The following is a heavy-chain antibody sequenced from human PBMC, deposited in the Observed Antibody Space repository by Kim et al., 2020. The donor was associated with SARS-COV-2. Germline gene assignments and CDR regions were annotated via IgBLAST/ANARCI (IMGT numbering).Heavy chain of an antibody. CDR1: GGTFSSYA. D-gene: IGHD3-22*01. CDR2: IIPIFGTA. J-gene: IGHJ5*02. CDR3: HHETYYYDSSGYRGWFDP. Sequence: SVKVSCKASGGTFSSYAISWVRQAPGQGLEWMGGIIPIFGTANYAQKFQGRVTITADESTSTAYMELSSLRSEDTAVYYCHHETYYYDSSGYRGWFDPWGQGTLVTVSS. V-gene: IGHV1-69*13.